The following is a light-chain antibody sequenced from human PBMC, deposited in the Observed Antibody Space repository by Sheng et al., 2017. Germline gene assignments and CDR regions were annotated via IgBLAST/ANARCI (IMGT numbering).Light chain of an antibody. CDR2: AAS. J-gene: IGKJ1*01. CDR3: QQYYSPLWT. V-gene: IGKV1-NL1*01. Sequence: DIQMTQSPSSLSASVGDRVTITCRASQGISDSLAWYQQKPGKAPKLLLYAASRLESGVPSRFSGSGSGTDYTLTISSLQPEDFATYSCQQYYSPLWTFGQGTKVEI. CDR1: QGISDS.